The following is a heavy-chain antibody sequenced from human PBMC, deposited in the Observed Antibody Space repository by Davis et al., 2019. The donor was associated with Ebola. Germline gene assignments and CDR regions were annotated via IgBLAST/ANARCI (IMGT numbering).Heavy chain of an antibody. V-gene: IGHV4-59*01. CDR1: AGSISSYY. J-gene: IGHJ4*02. D-gene: IGHD4-11*01. CDR3: ARGSTVTTDY. CDR2: IYYSVST. Sequence: SETLSLTCPVSAGSISSYYWSWIRQPPGKGLEWIGYIYYSVSTNYNPSLKSRVTISVDTAKNQFSLKLSDVTAADTAVYYCARGSTVTTDYWGQGTPVTVSS.